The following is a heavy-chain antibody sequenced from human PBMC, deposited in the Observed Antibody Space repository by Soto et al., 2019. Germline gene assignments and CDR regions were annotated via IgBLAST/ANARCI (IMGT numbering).Heavy chain of an antibody. CDR2: IIPIFGTA. D-gene: IGHD3-10*01. CDR3: ATTYYYGSGSYFSIPYVAFDI. Sequence: SVKVSCKASGGTFSSYAISWVRQAPGQGLEWMGGIIPIFGTANYAQKFQGRVTITADESTSTAYMELSSLRSEDTAVCYCATTYYYGSGSYFSIPYVAFDIWGQGTMVTVSS. V-gene: IGHV1-69*13. J-gene: IGHJ3*02. CDR1: GGTFSSYA.